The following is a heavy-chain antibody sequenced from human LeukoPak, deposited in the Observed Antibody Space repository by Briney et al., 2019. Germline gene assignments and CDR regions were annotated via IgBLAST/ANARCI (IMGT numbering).Heavy chain of an antibody. CDR3: ARVQYVLLWFGELSRTRNWFDP. CDR1: GYSISSGYY. J-gene: IGHJ5*02. CDR2: IYHSGST. V-gene: IGHV4-38-2*02. D-gene: IGHD3-10*01. Sequence: PSETLSLTCTVSGYSISSGYYWGWIRPPPGKGVEWIGSIYHSGSTYYNPSLKRRVTISVDTSKNQFSLKLSSVTAADTAVYYCARVQYVLLWFGELSRTRNWFDPWGQGTLVTVSS.